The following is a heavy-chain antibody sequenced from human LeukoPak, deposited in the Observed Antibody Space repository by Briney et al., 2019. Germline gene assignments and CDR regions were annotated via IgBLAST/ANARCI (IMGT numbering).Heavy chain of an antibody. V-gene: IGHV4-34*01. CDR1: GGSFSGYY. CDR2: INHSGST. J-gene: IGHJ4*02. D-gene: IGHD2-15*01. Sequence: PSETLSLTCAVYGGSFSGYYWSWIRQPPGKGLEWIGEINHSGSTNYNPSLKSRVTISVDTSKNQFSLKLSSVTAADTAVYYCARGLGGDCSGGSYYHTPDFDYWGQGTLVTVSS. CDR3: ARGLGGDCSGGSYYHTPDFDY.